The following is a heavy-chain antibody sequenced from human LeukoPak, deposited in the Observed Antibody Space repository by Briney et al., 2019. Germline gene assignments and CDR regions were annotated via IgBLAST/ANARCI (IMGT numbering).Heavy chain of an antibody. Sequence: GGSLRLSCAASGFTFSSYSMNWVRQAPGKGLEWVSSISSSSSYIYYADSVKGRFTISRDNAKNSLYLQMNSLRAEDTAVYYCAREAISSGWYHDASDIWGQGTMVTVSS. CDR3: AREAISSGWYHDASDI. J-gene: IGHJ3*02. CDR2: ISSSSSYI. D-gene: IGHD6-19*01. V-gene: IGHV3-21*01. CDR1: GFTFSSYS.